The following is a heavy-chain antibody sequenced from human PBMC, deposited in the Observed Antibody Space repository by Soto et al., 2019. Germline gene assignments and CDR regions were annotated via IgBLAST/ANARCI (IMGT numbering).Heavy chain of an antibody. CDR2: INHSGST. V-gene: IGHV4-34*01. CDR1: GGSFSGYY. CDR3: ASFLQERAVAGTHAFDI. J-gene: IGHJ3*02. Sequence: SETLSLTCAVYGGSFSGYYWSWIRQPPGKWLEWIGEINHSGSTNYNPSLKSRVTISVDTSKNQFSLKLSSVTAADTAVYYCASFLQERAVAGTHAFDIWGQGXMVTV. D-gene: IGHD6-19*01.